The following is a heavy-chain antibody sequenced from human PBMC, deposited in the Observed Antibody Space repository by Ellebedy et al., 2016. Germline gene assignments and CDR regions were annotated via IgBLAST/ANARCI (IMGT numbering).Heavy chain of an antibody. V-gene: IGHV3-23*01. CDR1: GLPFSTFF. J-gene: IGHJ4*02. Sequence: GESLKISXAVSGLPFSTFFMSWVRQAPGGGLEWVSTISAGGDITFSADSVKGRFTISRDNSRDTLYLQMNSLRAEDTAVYYCYYGHYSASWGQGTLVTVSS. CDR3: YYGHYSAS. D-gene: IGHD4-17*01. CDR2: ISAGGDIT.